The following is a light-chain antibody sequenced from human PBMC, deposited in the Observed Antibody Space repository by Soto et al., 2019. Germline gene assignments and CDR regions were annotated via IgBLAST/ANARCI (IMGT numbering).Light chain of an antibody. CDR2: DAS. Sequence: ETVLTQSPATLSLSPGERATLSCRASQSVRSNLAWYQHKPGHAPRLLIYDASNRATGIPGRFSGSGSGTDFTLTISNLETEDYAVYYCQQRDNLPWTFGQGAKVEIK. CDR1: QSVRSN. J-gene: IGKJ1*01. V-gene: IGKV3-11*01. CDR3: QQRDNLPWT.